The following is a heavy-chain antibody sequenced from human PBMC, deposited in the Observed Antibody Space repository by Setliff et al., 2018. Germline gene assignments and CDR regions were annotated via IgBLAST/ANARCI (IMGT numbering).Heavy chain of an antibody. CDR1: GFTFNSYA. CDR2: ISYDGINK. V-gene: IGHV3-30*07. D-gene: IGHD2-8*01. Sequence: SLRLSCAASGFTFNSYAMHWVRQAPGKGLEWLAVISYDGINKYYADSVRGRFTISRDNSKSSVYLQMNNLRVEDTAIYYRAKDRVNDGVWDFDSWGQGILVTVSS. J-gene: IGHJ4*02. CDR3: AKDRVNDGVWDFDS.